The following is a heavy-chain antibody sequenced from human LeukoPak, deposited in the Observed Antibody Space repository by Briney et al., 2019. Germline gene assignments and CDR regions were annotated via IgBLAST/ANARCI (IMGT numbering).Heavy chain of an antibody. CDR3: DYHGN. Sequence: GGSLRLSCAASGFTFSSSEMNWMRQAPGKGLEWLSSISGSSTSIYYADSVKGRFTISRDNVENLLYLQMNSLRDEDTAVYYCDYHGNWGQGTLVTVSS. CDR1: GFTFSSSE. D-gene: IGHD3-10*01. CDR2: ISGSSTSI. J-gene: IGHJ4*02. V-gene: IGHV3-48*02.